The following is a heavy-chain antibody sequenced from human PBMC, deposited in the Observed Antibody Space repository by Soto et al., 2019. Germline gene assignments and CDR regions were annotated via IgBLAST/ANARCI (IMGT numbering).Heavy chain of an antibody. D-gene: IGHD3-3*01. CDR1: GYTFTDLW. Sequence: EVQLVQSGAEVKKPGESLKISCRTSGYTFTDLWIGWVRQKFGKGLEWMGIIHPGNSSTRYGPSFQGQVTFLVDKSISTASLQWKSLKASDTAMYYCARLAPEDLRKRSFGMDFWGQGTTVTVSS. J-gene: IGHJ6*02. V-gene: IGHV5-51*01. CDR2: IHPGNSST. CDR3: ARLAPEDLRKRSFGMDF.